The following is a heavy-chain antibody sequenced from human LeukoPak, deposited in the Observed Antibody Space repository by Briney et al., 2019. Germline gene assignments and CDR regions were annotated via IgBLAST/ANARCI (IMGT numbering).Heavy chain of an antibody. CDR1: GGSISSYY. CDR3: ARMTYYYDSSGYYRAPYFDY. J-gene: IGHJ4*02. D-gene: IGHD3-22*01. V-gene: IGHV4-59*01. Sequence: SETLSLTCTVSGGSISSYYWSWIRQPPGKGLEWIGYIYYSGSTNYNPSLESRVTISVDTSKNQFSLKLSSVTAADTAVYYCARMTYYYDSSGYYRAPYFDYWGQGTLVTVSS. CDR2: IYYSGST.